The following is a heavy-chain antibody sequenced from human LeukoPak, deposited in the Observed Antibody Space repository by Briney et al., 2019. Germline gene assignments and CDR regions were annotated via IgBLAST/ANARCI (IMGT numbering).Heavy chain of an antibody. CDR2: FYSTENT. CDR1: GGSISSYY. V-gene: IGHV4-4*07. J-gene: IGHJ5*02. Sequence: SETLSLTCTVSGGSISSYYWGWIRQPAGKGLEWIGRFYSTENTIYNPSLKSRVTMSGDTSKNRLSLKLNSVTVADTAIYYCARVIVATWDDDWFDPWGQGILVTVSS. CDR3: ARVIVATWDDDWFDP. D-gene: IGHD1-1*01.